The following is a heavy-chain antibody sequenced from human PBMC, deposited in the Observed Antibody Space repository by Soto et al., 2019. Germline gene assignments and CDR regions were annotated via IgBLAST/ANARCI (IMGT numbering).Heavy chain of an antibody. CDR2: IYSGGST. Sequence: EVQLVESGGGLVQPGGSLRLSCAASGFTVSSNYMSWVRQAPGKGLEWVSVIYSGGSTYYADSVKGRFTISRDNSKNTMYLQMNSLRADDTAVYYCARDFCSGYSLYWGQGTLVTVSS. CDR3: ARDFCSGYSLY. V-gene: IGHV3-66*01. D-gene: IGHD3-3*01. CDR1: GFTVSSNY. J-gene: IGHJ4*02.